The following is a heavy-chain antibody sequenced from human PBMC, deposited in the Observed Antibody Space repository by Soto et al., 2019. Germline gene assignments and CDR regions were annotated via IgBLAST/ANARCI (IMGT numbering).Heavy chain of an antibody. J-gene: IGHJ5*02. D-gene: IGHD4-4*01. V-gene: IGHV3-74*03. CDR2: ITADGSST. CDR3: VRVRGTLTTSYWFDP. CDR1: GFPFSIYW. Sequence: GGSLSLSCGASGFPFSIYWMHWVRQAPGKGLVWVSRITADGSSTTYADFAKGRFTISRDNAKNTLYLQMNSLRAEDTAVYYCVRVRGTLTTSYWFDPWGQGTLVTVSS.